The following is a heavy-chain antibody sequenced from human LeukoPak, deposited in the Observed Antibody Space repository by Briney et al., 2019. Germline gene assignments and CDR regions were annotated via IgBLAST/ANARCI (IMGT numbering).Heavy chain of an antibody. J-gene: IGHJ5*02. Sequence: ASVKVSCKASGYTFTSYDINWVRQATGQGLEWMGWMNPNSGNTGYAQKFQGRVTITADESTSTAYMELSSLRSEDTAVYYCARDRGYSSSDWFDPWGQGTLVTVSS. CDR3: ARDRGYSSSDWFDP. D-gene: IGHD6-6*01. V-gene: IGHV1-8*01. CDR1: GYTFTSYD. CDR2: MNPNSGNT.